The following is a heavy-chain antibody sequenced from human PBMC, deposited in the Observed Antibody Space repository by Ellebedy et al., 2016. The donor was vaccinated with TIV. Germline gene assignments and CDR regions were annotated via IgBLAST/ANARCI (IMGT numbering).Heavy chain of an antibody. V-gene: IGHV3-23*01. J-gene: IGHJ4*02. CDR3: AKDHGGFGELFDY. CDR1: GFTFSSYA. Sequence: GESLKISCAASGFTFSSYAMSWVRQAPGKGLEWVSAISGSGGSTYYADSVKGRFTISRDNSKNTLYLQMNSLRAEDTAVYYCAKDHGGFGELFDYWGQGTLVTVSS. CDR2: ISGSGGST. D-gene: IGHD3-10*01.